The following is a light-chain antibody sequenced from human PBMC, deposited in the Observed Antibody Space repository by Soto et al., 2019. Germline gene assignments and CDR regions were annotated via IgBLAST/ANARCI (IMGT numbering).Light chain of an antibody. Sequence: QSVLTQPASVSGYPGQSITISCTGTSSDVGGYNYVSWYQQHPGKAPKLMIYEVSNRPSGVSNRFSGSKSGNTASLTISGLQAEDEADYYCTSKTSSITYVVGTGTKVTVL. J-gene: IGLJ1*01. V-gene: IGLV2-14*01. CDR2: EVS. CDR1: SSDVGGYNY. CDR3: TSKTSSITYV.